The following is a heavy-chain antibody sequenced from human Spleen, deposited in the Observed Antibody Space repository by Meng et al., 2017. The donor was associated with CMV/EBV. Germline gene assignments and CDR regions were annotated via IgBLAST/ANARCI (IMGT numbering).Heavy chain of an antibody. CDR2: IYPDDSET. J-gene: IGHJ4*02. D-gene: IGHD3-22*01. CDR1: GYSFSSNW. Sequence: SGYSFSSNWIGWVRQVPGKGLECMGIIYPDDSETRYRPSFQGQVTISVDKSVSTAYLQWSSLRASDTAMYYCATLNYYDNSGSYFDSWGQGTLVTVSS. V-gene: IGHV5-51*01. CDR3: ATLNYYDNSGSYFDS.